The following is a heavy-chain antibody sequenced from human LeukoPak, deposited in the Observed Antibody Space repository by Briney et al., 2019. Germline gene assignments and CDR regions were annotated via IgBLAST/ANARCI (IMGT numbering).Heavy chain of an antibody. J-gene: IGHJ2*01. Sequence: PSETLSLTCTVSGGSISSYYWSWIRQPPGKGLEWIGYIYYSGSTNYNPSLKSRVTISVDTSKNQFSLKLSSVTAADTAVYYCATVIDYRRTTVIRYFDLWGRGTLVTVSS. V-gene: IGHV4-59*01. CDR2: IYYSGST. D-gene: IGHD4-17*01. CDR1: GGSISSYY. CDR3: ATVIDYRRTTVIRYFDL.